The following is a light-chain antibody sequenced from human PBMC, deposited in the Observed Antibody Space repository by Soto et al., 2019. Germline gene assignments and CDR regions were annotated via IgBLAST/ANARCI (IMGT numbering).Light chain of an antibody. Sequence: QSALTQPASVSGSPGQSITISCAGTSGDVGGHDYVSWYQQHPGRAPKLIMSEVTNRPSGVSDRFSGSKSGNTASLTISGLQAEDEADYYCSSYRSSSAPYVFGSGTKV. CDR2: EVT. CDR3: SSYRSSSAPYV. CDR1: SGDVGGHDY. J-gene: IGLJ1*01. V-gene: IGLV2-14*01.